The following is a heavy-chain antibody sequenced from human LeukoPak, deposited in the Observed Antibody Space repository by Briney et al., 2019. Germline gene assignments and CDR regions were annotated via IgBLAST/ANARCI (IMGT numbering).Heavy chain of an antibody. CDR1: GGSISSSSYY. CDR3: ARGDYYDSSGYGY. V-gene: IGHV4-39*01. D-gene: IGHD3-22*01. Sequence: SETLSLTCTVSGGSISSSSYYWGWIRQPPGKGLEWIGSIYYSGSTYYNPSLKSRVTISVDTSKDQFSLKLSSVTAADTAVYYCARGDYYDSSGYGYWGQGTLVTVSS. J-gene: IGHJ4*02. CDR2: IYYSGST.